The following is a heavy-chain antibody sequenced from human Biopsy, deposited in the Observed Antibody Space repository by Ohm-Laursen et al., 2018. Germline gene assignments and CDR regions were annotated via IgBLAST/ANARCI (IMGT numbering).Heavy chain of an antibody. V-gene: IGHV4-31*11. Sequence: SETLSLTCGVSGGSINSANYFWAWIRQHPGKGLERIGYISHTGSTHSNPSLKSRITISIDTSENHFSLKLRSVTATDTAVYYCVREPKTGTAEAWYFDLWGRGTLVTVSS. CDR2: ISHTGST. CDR1: GGSINSANYF. D-gene: IGHD3-9*01. J-gene: IGHJ2*01. CDR3: VREPKTGTAEAWYFDL.